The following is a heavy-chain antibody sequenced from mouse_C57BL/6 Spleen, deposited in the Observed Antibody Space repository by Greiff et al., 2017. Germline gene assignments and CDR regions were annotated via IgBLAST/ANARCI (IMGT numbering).Heavy chain of an antibody. J-gene: IGHJ4*01. CDR2: IDPSDSYT. Sequence: QVQLQHPGAELVRPGTSVKLSCKASGYTFTSYWMHWVKQRPGQGLEWIGVIDPSDSYTNYNQKFKGKATLTVDKSSSTAYMQLSSLTSEDSAVYYCARYYLYAMDYWGQGTSVTVSS. V-gene: IGHV1-59*01. CDR1: GYTFTSYW. CDR3: ARYYLYAMDY. D-gene: IGHD5-5*01.